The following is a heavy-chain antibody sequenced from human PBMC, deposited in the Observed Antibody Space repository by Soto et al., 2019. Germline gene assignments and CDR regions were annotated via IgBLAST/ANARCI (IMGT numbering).Heavy chain of an antibody. V-gene: IGHV4-61*01. CDR1: GGSVSSGSYY. CDR2: IYYSGST. D-gene: IGHD1-7*01. J-gene: IGHJ5*02. Sequence: SETLSLTCTVSGGSVSSGSYYWSWIRQPPGKGLEWIGYIYYSGSTNYNPSLKSRVTISVDTSKNQFSLKLSSVTAADTAAYYCARGFGITGTTGTSNWFDPWGQGTLVTVSS. CDR3: ARGFGITGTTGTSNWFDP.